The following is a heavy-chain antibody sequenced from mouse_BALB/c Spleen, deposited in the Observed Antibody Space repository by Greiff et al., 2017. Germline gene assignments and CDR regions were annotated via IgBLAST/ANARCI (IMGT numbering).Heavy chain of an antibody. Sequence: EVKLMESGGGLVQPGGSRKLSCAASGFTFSSFGMHWVRQAPEKGLEWVAYISSGSSTIYYADTVKGRFTISRDNPKNTLFLQMTSLRSEDTAMYYCARWGYGHDNGYYYAMDYWGQGTSVTVSS. CDR2: ISSGSSTI. CDR3: ARWGYGHDNGYYYAMDY. J-gene: IGHJ4*01. CDR1: GFTFSSFG. V-gene: IGHV5-17*02. D-gene: IGHD2-2*01.